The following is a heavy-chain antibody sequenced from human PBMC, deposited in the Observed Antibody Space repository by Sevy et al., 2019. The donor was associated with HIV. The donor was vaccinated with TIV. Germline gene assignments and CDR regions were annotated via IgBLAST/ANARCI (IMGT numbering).Heavy chain of an antibody. V-gene: IGHV3-7*01. CDR3: ARVPTALQSFNYLLSTYFDS. CDR1: GFDFNKHW. CDR2: IKQDGSET. J-gene: IGHJ4*02. Sequence: GGSLRLSCAASGFDFNKHWMSWVRQAPEKGLEWVANIKQDGSETYYVDSLKGRFTISRDNAKNSLSLQINNLRAEDTAVYYCARVPTALQSFNYLLSTYFDSWGQGTLVTVSS. D-gene: IGHD3-9*01.